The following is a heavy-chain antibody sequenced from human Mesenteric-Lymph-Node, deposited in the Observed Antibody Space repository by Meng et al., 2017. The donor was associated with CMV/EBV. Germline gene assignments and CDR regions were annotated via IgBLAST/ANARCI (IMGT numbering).Heavy chain of an antibody. J-gene: IGHJ4*02. CDR2: INLDSTTT. Sequence: GESLKISCPASGFSFSRYWMHWVRQVPGKGLSWVGRINLDSTTTDYADSGKGRFTISRDNAKNTLYLQMSSLRVEGTALYFCAKGDVDYWGRGTLVTVSS. V-gene: IGHV3-74*01. CDR3: AKGDVDY. CDR1: GFSFSRYW.